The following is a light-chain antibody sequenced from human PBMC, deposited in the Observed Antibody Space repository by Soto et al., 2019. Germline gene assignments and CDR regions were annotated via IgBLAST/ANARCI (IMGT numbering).Light chain of an antibody. CDR3: QQYDTSPPLT. Sequence: IVLTQSPGTPSLSPGDRATLSCRASQSVSSNYLGWYQQKPGQAPRLLLYGASSRAIGIPDRFSGSGSGTDFTLTISRLEPEDFAVYYCQQYDTSPPLTFGGGTKVEIK. CDR2: GAS. J-gene: IGKJ4*01. V-gene: IGKV3-20*01. CDR1: QSVSSNY.